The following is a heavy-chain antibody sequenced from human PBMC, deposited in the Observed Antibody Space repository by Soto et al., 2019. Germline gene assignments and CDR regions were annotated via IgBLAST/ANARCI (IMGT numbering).Heavy chain of an antibody. CDR2: IIPIFGTA. Sequence: GASVKVSCKASGGTFSSYAISWVRQAPGQGLEWMGGIIPIFGTANYAQKFQGRVTITADESTSTAYMELSSLRSEDTAVYYCARDIRDIVVVPAAIGWFDPWGQGTLVTVSS. V-gene: IGHV1-69*13. CDR3: ARDIRDIVVVPAAIGWFDP. CDR1: GGTFSSYA. J-gene: IGHJ5*02. D-gene: IGHD2-2*02.